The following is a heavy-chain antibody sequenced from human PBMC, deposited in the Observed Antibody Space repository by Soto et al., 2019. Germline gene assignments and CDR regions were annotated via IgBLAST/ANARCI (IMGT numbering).Heavy chain of an antibody. D-gene: IGHD2-8*01. CDR1: GGSISGGVHS. CDR3: AREIMPLTNDWYFDL. CDR2: IFDSGST. Sequence: QVQLQESGPGLVKPSETLSLTCTVSGGSISGGVHSWSWIRQPPGKGLGWIGHIFDSGSTYYNPSLKSRRTISVDTSKNQFSLRLSSVTAADTAVYYCAREIMPLTNDWYFDLWGRGTLVTVSS. V-gene: IGHV4-30-4*01. J-gene: IGHJ2*01.